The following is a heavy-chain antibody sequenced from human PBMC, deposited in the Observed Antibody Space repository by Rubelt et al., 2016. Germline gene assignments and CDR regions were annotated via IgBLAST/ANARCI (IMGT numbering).Heavy chain of an antibody. CDR2: INSDGSST. CDR3: ARAYKAPDIVATIGPLPDY. CDR1: GFSFSGYW. D-gene: IGHD5-12*01. Sequence: VMTGGSLRLSCVGSGFSFSGYWMQWVRQAPGKGLVWVSRINSDGSSTTYADSVKGRFTISRDNAKNSLYLQMNSLRAEDTAVYYCARAYKAPDIVATIGPLPDYWGQGTLVTVSS. V-gene: IGHV3-74*01. J-gene: IGHJ4*02.